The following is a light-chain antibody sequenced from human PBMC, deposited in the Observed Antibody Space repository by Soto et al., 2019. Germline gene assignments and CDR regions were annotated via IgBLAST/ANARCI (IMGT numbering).Light chain of an antibody. Sequence: AIQMTQSPSSLSASVGDRVTITCRASQGIRNDLGWYQQKPGKAPKLLIYDASSLQSGVPSRFSGSRSGTDLTLTISTLQPEDFATYYCLQDFNFPQTFGQGTKLEIK. V-gene: IGKV1-6*01. CDR2: DAS. J-gene: IGKJ2*01. CDR3: LQDFNFPQT. CDR1: QGIRND.